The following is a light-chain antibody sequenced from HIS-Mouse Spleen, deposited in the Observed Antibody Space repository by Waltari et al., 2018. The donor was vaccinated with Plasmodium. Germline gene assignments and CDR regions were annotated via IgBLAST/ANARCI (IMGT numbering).Light chain of an antibody. Sequence: DIVMTQSPDSLAVSLGERATINCKSSQSVLYSSNNKNYLAWYTQKPGQPPKLLISWASTRESGVPDRFGGSGSGTDFTLTISSLQAEDVAVYYCQQYYSTPWTFGQGTKVEIK. CDR2: WAS. V-gene: IGKV4-1*01. J-gene: IGKJ1*01. CDR1: QSVLYSSNNKNY. CDR3: QQYYSTPWT.